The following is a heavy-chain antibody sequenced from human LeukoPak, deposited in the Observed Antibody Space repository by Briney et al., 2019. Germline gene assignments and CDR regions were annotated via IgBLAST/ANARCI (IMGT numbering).Heavy chain of an antibody. CDR1: GGSISSSNW. CDR2: IYHSGST. V-gene: IGHV4-4*02. J-gene: IGHJ4*02. Sequence: SETLSLTCAVSGGSISSSNWWSWVRQPPGKGLEWSGEIYHSGSTNYNPSLKSRVTISVDKSKNQFSLKLSSVTAADTAVYYCAREEATARDFDYWGQGTLVTVSS. D-gene: IGHD5-12*01. CDR3: AREEATARDFDY.